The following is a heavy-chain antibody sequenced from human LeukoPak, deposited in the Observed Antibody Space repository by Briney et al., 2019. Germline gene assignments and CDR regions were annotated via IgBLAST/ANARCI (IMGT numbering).Heavy chain of an antibody. J-gene: IGHJ4*02. CDR3: ARLENYFDY. CDR1: GGSISSYY. D-gene: IGHD5-24*01. V-gene: IGHV4-59*08. Sequence: PSETLSLTCTVSGGSISSYYWSWIRQPPGKGLEWIGYIHYSGSTNYNPSLKSRVTISVDMSKNQFSLKLSSVTAADTAVYYCARLENYFDYWGQGTLVTVSS. CDR2: IHYSGST.